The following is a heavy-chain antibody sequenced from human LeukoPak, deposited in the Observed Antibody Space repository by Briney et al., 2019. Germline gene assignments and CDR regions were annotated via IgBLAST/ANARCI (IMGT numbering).Heavy chain of an antibody. CDR1: GGSISSYY. CDR3: AKLSGSGVATLIVVLPYYFDY. D-gene: IGHD3-22*01. J-gene: IGHJ4*02. CDR2: IYYSGST. Sequence: SETLSLTCTVSGGSISSYYWSWIRQPPGKGLEWIGYIYYSGSTNYNPSLKSRVTISVDTSKNQFSLKLSSVTAADTAVYYCAKLSGSGVATLIVVLPYYFDYWGQGTLVTVSS. V-gene: IGHV4-59*01.